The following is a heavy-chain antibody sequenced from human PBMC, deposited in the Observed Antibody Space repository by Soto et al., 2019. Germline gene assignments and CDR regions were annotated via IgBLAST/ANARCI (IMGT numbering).Heavy chain of an antibody. CDR3: ARGGSYGGNSDY. CDR1: GGSISSGDYY. Sequence: QVQLQESGPGLVKPSQTLSLTCTVSGGSISSGDYYWSWIRQPPGKGLEWIGYIYYSGSTYYNPSLKSRXXIXVXXSKNQFSLKLSSVTAADTAVYYCARGGSYGGNSDYWGQGTLVTVSS. V-gene: IGHV4-30-4*01. D-gene: IGHD4-17*01. CDR2: IYYSGST. J-gene: IGHJ4*02.